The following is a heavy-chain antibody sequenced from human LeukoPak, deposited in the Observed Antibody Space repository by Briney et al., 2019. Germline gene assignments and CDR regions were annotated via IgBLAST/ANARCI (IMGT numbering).Heavy chain of an antibody. Sequence: SQTLSLTCAISGDSVSSNSAAWNWIRQSPSRGLEWLGRTYYRSKWYNDYAVSVKSRITINPDTSQSQFSLQLNSVTPEDTAVYCCAREITAAPEYFDCWRQGTLVTVSS. V-gene: IGHV6-1*01. D-gene: IGHD6-13*01. CDR2: TYYRSKWYN. CDR3: AREITAAPEYFDC. CDR1: GDSVSSNSAA. J-gene: IGHJ4*02.